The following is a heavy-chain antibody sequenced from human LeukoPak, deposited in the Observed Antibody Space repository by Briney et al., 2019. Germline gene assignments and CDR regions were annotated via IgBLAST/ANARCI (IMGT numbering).Heavy chain of an antibody. CDR3: ARDRAGGWTDY. D-gene: IGHD6-19*01. Sequence: GGSLRLSCAASGFTFSSYSVNWVRQAPGKRLEWVSSISSSSSYIYYADSVKGRFTISRDNAKNSLYLQMNSLRAEDTAVYYCARDRAGGWTDYWGQGTLVTVSS. V-gene: IGHV3-21*01. J-gene: IGHJ4*02. CDR1: GFTFSSYS. CDR2: ISSSSSYI.